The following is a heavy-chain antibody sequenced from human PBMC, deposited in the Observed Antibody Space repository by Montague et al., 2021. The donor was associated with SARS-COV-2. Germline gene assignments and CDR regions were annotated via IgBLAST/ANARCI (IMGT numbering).Heavy chain of an antibody. D-gene: IGHD3-22*01. CDR2: VYHTGST. CDR1: GVSISSGSYY. Sequence: SETLSLTCSVSGVSISSGSYYWSWVRQPPGKGLEWVGYVYHTGSTKYKPSLESRVTLSIDTSKNQFSLNLTSVTAADTAVYYCVREKYYFDDSGSKWGQGTLVTV. CDR3: VREKYYFDDSGSK. J-gene: IGHJ4*02. V-gene: IGHV4-61*01.